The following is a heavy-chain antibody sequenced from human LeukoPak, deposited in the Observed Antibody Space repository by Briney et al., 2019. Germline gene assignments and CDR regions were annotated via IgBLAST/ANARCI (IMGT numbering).Heavy chain of an antibody. CDR1: GFTFDDYG. Sequence: PGRSLRLSCAASGFTFDDYGMSWVRQAPGKGLEWVSGINWNGGSTGYADSVKGRFTISRDNAKNSLYLQMNSLRAEDTALYYCARTPSGGYYYYYMDVWGKGTAVTVSS. CDR3: ARTPSGGYYYYYMDV. CDR2: INWNGGST. J-gene: IGHJ6*03. V-gene: IGHV3-20*04. D-gene: IGHD5-12*01.